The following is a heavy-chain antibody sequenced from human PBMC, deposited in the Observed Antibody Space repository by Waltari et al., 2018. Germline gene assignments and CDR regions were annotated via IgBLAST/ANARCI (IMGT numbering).Heavy chain of an antibody. J-gene: IGHJ4*02. CDR1: GFTFSNYA. CDR3: AKDSIIRATIFGVIIGGYFDY. V-gene: IGHV3-23*01. CDR2: ISGSVAST. D-gene: IGHD3-3*01. Sequence: EVQLLESGGGLVQPGGSLRLSCAASGFTFSNYAMTWVRQAPGQGLEWVSAISGSVASTYYTDSVKGRFTISRDNSKNTLYRQMNSLRAEDTAVYYCAKDSIIRATIFGVIIGGYFDYWGQGTLVTVSS.